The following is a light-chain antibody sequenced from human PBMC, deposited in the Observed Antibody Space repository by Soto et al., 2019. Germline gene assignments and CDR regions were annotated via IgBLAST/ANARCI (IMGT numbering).Light chain of an antibody. CDR1: QSLSNNS. CDR3: QQYDGSPLT. J-gene: IGKJ3*01. Sequence: EIVLTQSPGTLSLSPGERATLSCRASQSLSNNSLAWYQQKPGQSPRLLVYGATTRDTGIPDRFRGSGSGTDFALTISSLEPEDFAMYYCQQYDGSPLTFGPGTKVDIK. V-gene: IGKV3-20*01. CDR2: GAT.